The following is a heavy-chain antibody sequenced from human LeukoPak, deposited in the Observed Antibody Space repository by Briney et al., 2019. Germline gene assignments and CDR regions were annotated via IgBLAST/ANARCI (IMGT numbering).Heavy chain of an antibody. CDR2: IMPLFGTA. V-gene: IGHV1-69*06. Sequence: SVKVSCKASGGTFSRNDISWVRQAPGQGLEWMGGIMPLFGTAKNAQKFQGRVTITADKSTRTAYMELSSLRSEDTAVYYCARDNDSRDPPHFDYWGQGTLVTVSS. D-gene: IGHD3-16*01. J-gene: IGHJ4*02. CDR1: GGTFSRND. CDR3: ARDNDSRDPPHFDY.